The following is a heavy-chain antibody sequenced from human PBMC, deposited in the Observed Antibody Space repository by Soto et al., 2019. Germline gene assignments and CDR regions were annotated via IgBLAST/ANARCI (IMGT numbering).Heavy chain of an antibody. CDR2: ISGSGGIT. J-gene: IGHJ4*02. CDR1: GFTFSNYA. D-gene: IGHD1-1*01. Sequence: EVQLLESGGGLVQPGGSLRLSCAASGFTFSNYAMTWVRQAPWKGLEWVSFISGSGGITYYADSVKGRFTISRDNSKNTLYLQMHSLRAEDTAIYYCEKDANWEDHYWGQGTLVTVSS. CDR3: EKDANWEDHY. V-gene: IGHV3-23*01.